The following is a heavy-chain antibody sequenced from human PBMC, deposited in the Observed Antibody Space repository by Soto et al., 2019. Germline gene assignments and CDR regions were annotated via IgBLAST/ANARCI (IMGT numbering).Heavy chain of an antibody. J-gene: IGHJ6*03. CDR2: TYYRSRWYN. D-gene: IGHD2-15*01. CDR3: FETPSPHRYSMDV. CDR1: GDSVSSNSAA. V-gene: IGHV6-1*01. Sequence: SQTLSLTCAISGDSVSSNSAAWNWIRRSPSGGLEWLGRTYYRSRWYNDYAVSVRSRITINPDTSKNQFSLHLNSVTPEDTAVYSCFETPSPHRYSMDVWAKRTTDPVS.